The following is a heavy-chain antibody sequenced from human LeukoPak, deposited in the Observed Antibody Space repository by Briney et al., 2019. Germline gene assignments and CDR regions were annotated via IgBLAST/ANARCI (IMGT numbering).Heavy chain of an antibody. V-gene: IGHV3-30*02. D-gene: IGHD3-9*01. J-gene: IGHJ4*02. CDR3: AKDREYDILTGCFDY. Sequence: PGGSLRLSCAASGFTVSSSYMSWVRQAPGKGLKWVAFIRYDGSNKYYADSVKGRFTISRDNSKNTLYLQMNSLRAEDTAVYYCAKDREYDILTGCFDYWGQGTLVTVSS. CDR1: GFTVSSSY. CDR2: IRYDGSNK.